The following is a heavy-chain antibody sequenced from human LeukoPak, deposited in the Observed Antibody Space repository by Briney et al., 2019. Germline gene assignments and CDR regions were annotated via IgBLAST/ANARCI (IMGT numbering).Heavy chain of an antibody. CDR1: GYTFTSYY. CDR3: ARSSVQAWFDP. D-gene: IGHD6-6*01. CDR2: INPSGGST. V-gene: IGHV1-46*01. J-gene: IGHJ5*02. Sequence: VASVKVSRKASGYTFTSYYMHWVRQAPGQGLEWMGIINPSGGSTSYAQKFQGRVTMTRDTSTSTVYMELSSLRSEDTAVYYCARSSVQAWFDPWGQGTLVTVSS.